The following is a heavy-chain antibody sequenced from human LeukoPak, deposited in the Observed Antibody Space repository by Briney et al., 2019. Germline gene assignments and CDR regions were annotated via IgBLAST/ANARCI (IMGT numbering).Heavy chain of an antibody. V-gene: IGHV1-2*02. D-gene: IGHD2-2*01. CDR2: AIHSSRGT. Sequence: ASVKVSCKASGYTCTDYYMHCVRRAPGQGLEWMGWAIHSSRGTAYAEKFQDRVAMTRPTSISPAHMELTRLTSDDTAVYSCAPFNNAPNTFDQWGPGTLVTVSS. CDR1: GYTCTDYY. CDR3: APFNNAPNTFDQ. J-gene: IGHJ4*02.